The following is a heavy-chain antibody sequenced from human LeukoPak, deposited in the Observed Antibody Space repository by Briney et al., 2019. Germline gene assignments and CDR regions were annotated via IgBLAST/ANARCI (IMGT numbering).Heavy chain of an antibody. CDR1: GGTFSSYA. CDR2: IIPIFGTA. J-gene: IGHJ4*02. CDR3: ARTIAVAGTAEPGYFDY. D-gene: IGHD6-19*01. V-gene: IGHV1-69*13. Sequence: SVKVSCKASGGTFSSYAISWVRQAPGQGLEWMGGIIPIFGTANYAQKFQGRVTITADESTSTAYMELSSLRSEDTAVYYCARTIAVAGTAEPGYFDYWGQGTLVTVSS.